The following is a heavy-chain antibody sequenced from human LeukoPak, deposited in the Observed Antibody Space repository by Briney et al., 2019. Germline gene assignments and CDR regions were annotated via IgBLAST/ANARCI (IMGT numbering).Heavy chain of an antibody. D-gene: IGHD3-9*01. J-gene: IGHJ4*02. Sequence: ASVKVSCKAFGYTFTGYYMHWVRQAPGQGLEWMGWINPNSGGTNYAQKFQGRVSMTRDMSISTVYMELSRLRSDDTAVYYCARDLDRFFDYWGQGTLVTVSS. CDR2: INPNSGGT. CDR1: GYTFTGYY. CDR3: ARDLDRFFDY. V-gene: IGHV1-2*02.